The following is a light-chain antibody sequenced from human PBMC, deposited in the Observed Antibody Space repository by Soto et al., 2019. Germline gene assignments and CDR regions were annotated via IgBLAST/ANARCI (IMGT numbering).Light chain of an antibody. V-gene: IGKV3-15*01. J-gene: IGKJ2*01. CDR3: QQYNNWPRT. CDR1: QSISSD. CDR2: GAS. Sequence: ETVMTQSPATLSVSPGERATLSCRASQSISSDLAWYQQKPGQAPRLHIYGASTTATGIPGRFSGSGSGREFTLTISSLQSEDFAVYYCQQYNNWPRTFGQGTKLEIK.